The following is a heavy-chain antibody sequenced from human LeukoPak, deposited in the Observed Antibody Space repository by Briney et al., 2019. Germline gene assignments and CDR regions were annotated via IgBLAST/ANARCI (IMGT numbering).Heavy chain of an antibody. J-gene: IGHJ4*02. Sequence: GGSLRLSCAASGFTVSSNYMNWVRQAPEKGLEWVSVICGGYTYYADSVKGRFTISRDNSKNTLYLQMNSLRAEDTAGYYCAKSGYGGRPIDYWGQGTLVTVSS. CDR2: ICGGYT. CDR1: GFTVSSNY. D-gene: IGHD4-23*01. V-gene: IGHV3-66*01. CDR3: AKSGYGGRPIDY.